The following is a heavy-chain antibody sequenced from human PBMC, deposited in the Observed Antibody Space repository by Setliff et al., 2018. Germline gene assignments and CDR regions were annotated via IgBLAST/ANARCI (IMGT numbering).Heavy chain of an antibody. CDR1: GFTFSDYN. Sequence: RLSCAASGFTFSDYNMNWVRQAPGKGLEWLSYISSSSGTIFYADSVKGRFSISRDSAKSSLFLQMNSLRGEDTAVYYCARSRRPRRLQSDFDHWGQGTLVTVSS. V-gene: IGHV3-48*01. D-gene: IGHD6-25*01. J-gene: IGHJ4*02. CDR3: ARSRRPRRLQSDFDH. CDR2: ISSSSGTI.